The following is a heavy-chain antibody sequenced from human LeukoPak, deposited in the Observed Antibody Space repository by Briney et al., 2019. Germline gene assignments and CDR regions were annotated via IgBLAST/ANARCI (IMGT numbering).Heavy chain of an antibody. J-gene: IGHJ5*02. Sequence: GESLKISCKGSGYSFTSYWIGWVRQMPGKGLEWMGIIYPGDSDTRYSPSFQGQVTISADKFISTAYLQWSSLKASDTAMYYCARQTDFWSGYSSRSWFDPWGQGTLVTVSS. CDR1: GYSFTSYW. CDR3: ARQTDFWSGYSSRSWFDP. CDR2: IYPGDSDT. V-gene: IGHV5-51*01. D-gene: IGHD3-3*01.